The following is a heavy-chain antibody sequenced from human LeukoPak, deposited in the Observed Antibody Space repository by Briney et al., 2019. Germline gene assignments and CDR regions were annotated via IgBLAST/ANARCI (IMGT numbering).Heavy chain of an antibody. Sequence: PSETLSLTCTVSGYSISSGYYWGWIRQPPGKGLEWIGSIYHSGSTYYNPSLKSRVTISVDTSKNQFSLKLSSVTAADTAVYYCARDTQGFDPWGQGTLVTVSS. CDR1: GYSISSGYY. J-gene: IGHJ5*02. CDR2: IYHSGST. CDR3: ARDTQGFDP. V-gene: IGHV4-38-2*02.